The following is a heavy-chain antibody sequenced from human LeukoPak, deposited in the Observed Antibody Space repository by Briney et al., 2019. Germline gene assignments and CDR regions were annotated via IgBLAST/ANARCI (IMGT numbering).Heavy chain of an antibody. J-gene: IGHJ6*03. CDR3: ARFNVVVVAAIRGRKATYYYMDV. CDR1: GCSISSYY. D-gene: IGHD2-15*01. Sequence: SETLCLTCTASGCSISSYYWSWIRQPAGKGLEWIGRIYTSGSTNYNPSLKSRVTMSVDTSKNQFSLKLSSVTAADTAVYYCARFNVVVVAAIRGRKATYYYMDVWGKGTTVTVSS. CDR2: IYTSGST. V-gene: IGHV4-4*07.